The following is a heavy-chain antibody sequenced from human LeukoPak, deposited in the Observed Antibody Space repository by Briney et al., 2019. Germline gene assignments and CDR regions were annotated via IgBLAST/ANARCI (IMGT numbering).Heavy chain of an antibody. CDR1: GFTFSSYA. CDR3: ARGPNYYDSSGYYQPYYYYGMDV. CDR2: ISYDGSNK. D-gene: IGHD3-22*01. J-gene: IGHJ6*02. Sequence: GGSLRLSCAASGFTFSSYAMHWVRQAPGKGLEWVAVISYDGSNKYYADSVKGRFTISRDNSKNTLYLQMNSLRAEDTAVYYYARGPNYYDSSGYYQPYYYYGMDVWGQGATVTVSS. V-gene: IGHV3-30-3*01.